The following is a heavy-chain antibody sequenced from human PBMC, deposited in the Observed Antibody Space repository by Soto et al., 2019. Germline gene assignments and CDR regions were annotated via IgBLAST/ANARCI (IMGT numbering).Heavy chain of an antibody. CDR2: INPNSGGT. V-gene: IGHV1-2*02. CDR3: AREGSGWIYFDY. CDR1: GYTFTANY. J-gene: IGHJ4*02. D-gene: IGHD6-19*01. Sequence: QVQLVQSGAEVKKPGASVKVSCKGSGYTFTANYIQWVRQAPGQGLEWMGWINPNSGGTTYAQKFQGRVTLTRDTSITTAYMELSRLTSDDTAVYFCAREGSGWIYFDYWGQGSLVTVPS.